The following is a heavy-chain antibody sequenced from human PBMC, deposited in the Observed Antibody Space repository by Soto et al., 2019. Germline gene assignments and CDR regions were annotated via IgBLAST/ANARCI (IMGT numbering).Heavy chain of an antibody. V-gene: IGHV3-7*05. J-gene: IGHJ2*01. CDR2: IKQDGSEK. Sequence: PGGSLRLSCAASGFTFSSYWMSWVRQAPGKGLEWVANIKQDGSEKYYVDSVKGRFTISRDNAKNSLYLQMNSLRAEDTAVYYCARDFATVTTSWYFDLWGRGTLVTVSS. CDR3: ARDFATVTTSWYFDL. D-gene: IGHD4-4*01. CDR1: GFTFSSYW.